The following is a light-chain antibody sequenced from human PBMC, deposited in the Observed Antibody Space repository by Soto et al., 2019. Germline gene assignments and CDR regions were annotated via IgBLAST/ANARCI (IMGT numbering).Light chain of an antibody. V-gene: IGLV2-14*01. J-gene: IGLJ1*01. CDR1: TSDVGAYNY. CDR2: EVS. Sequence: QSALTQPASVSGSPGQSITISCTGTTSDVGAYNYVSWYQHHPGKAPKLLIFEVSSRPSGISYRFFGSKSGNTASLTISGLQAEDEADYYCSSYSSNSIYVFGSGTKLTVL. CDR3: SSYSSNSIYV.